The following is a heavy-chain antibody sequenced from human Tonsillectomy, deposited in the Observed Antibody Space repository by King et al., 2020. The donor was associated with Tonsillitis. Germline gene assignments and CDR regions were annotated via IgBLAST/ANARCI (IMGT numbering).Heavy chain of an antibody. Sequence: QLVQSGAEVKKPGASVKVSCKASGYTFTGYYIHWVRQATGQGLEWMGWINPNTGGTNYAQKFKGRVTMTRDTSISTAYMELSRLRSDDTAVYYCARGPVGGSGWFDPWGQGTLVTVSS. D-gene: IGHD3-16*01. CDR1: GYTFTGYY. CDR3: ARGPVGGSGWFDP. CDR2: INPNTGGT. J-gene: IGHJ5*02. V-gene: IGHV1-2*02.